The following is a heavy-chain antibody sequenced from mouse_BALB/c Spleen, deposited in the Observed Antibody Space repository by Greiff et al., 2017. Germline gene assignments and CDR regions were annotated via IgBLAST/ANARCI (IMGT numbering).Heavy chain of an antibody. J-gene: IGHJ4*01. CDR1: GYSITSDYA. V-gene: IGHV3-2*02. Sequence: EVQRVESGPGLVKPSQSLSLTCTVTGYSITSDYAWNWIRQFPGNKLEWMGYISYSGSTSYNPSLKSRISITRDTSKNQFFLQLNSVTTEDTATYYCARWLGFYAMDYWGQGTSVTVS. D-gene: IGHD2-2*01. CDR2: ISYSGST. CDR3: ARWLGFYAMDY.